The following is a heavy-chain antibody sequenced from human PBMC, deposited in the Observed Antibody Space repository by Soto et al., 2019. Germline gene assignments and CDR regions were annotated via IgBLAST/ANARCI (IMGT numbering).Heavy chain of an antibody. J-gene: IGHJ3*02. Sequence: SENLSLTCAVYGGSFSGYYWRWVRQPPGKGLEWIGEINHSGSTNYNPSLKSRVTISVDTSKNQFSLKLSSVTAADTAVYYCASPLYGSDAFDIWGQGTMVTVSS. CDR3: ASPLYGSDAFDI. V-gene: IGHV4-34*01. CDR1: GGSFSGYY. CDR2: INHSGST. D-gene: IGHD4-17*01.